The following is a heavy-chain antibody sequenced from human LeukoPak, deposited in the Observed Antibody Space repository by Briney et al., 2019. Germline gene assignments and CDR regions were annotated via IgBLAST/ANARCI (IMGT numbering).Heavy chain of an antibody. CDR2: VYYSGST. CDR3: ARRDHSGYYYF. Sequence: SETLSLTCTVSGGSISSYYWSWIQQPPGKGLEWIGYVYYSGSTNYNPSLKSRVTISVDTSKNQFSLKLSSVTAADTAVYYCARRDHSGYYYFWGQGTLVTVSS. D-gene: IGHD3-22*01. CDR1: GGSISSYY. V-gene: IGHV4-59*08. J-gene: IGHJ4*02.